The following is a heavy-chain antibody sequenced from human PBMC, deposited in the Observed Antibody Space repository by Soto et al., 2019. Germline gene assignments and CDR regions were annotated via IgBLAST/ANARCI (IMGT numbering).Heavy chain of an antibody. D-gene: IGHD6-13*01. CDR1: GFTVGNNY. CDR3: ASDPPGIAAAGGG. CDR2: IYSGGST. Sequence: EVQLVESGGGLVQPGGSLRLSCAASGFTVGNNYMNWVRQAPGKGLECVSLIYSGGSTNYADSVKGRFTISRDNSKNTLYLQMNSLRAEDTAVYYCASDPPGIAAAGGGWGQGTTVTVSS. J-gene: IGHJ6*02. V-gene: IGHV3-66*01.